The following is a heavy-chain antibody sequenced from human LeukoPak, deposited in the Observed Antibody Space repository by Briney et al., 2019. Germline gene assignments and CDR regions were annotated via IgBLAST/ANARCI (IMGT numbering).Heavy chain of an antibody. D-gene: IGHD1-26*01. CDR2: IYTSGST. Sequence: SETLSLTRTVSGASISSYYWSWIRQPAGKGLEWIGRIYTSGSTNYNPSLKSRVTMSVDTSKNQFSLKFSSVTAADTAVYYCVSYSGSNAYYAYWGQGTLVTVSS. V-gene: IGHV4-4*07. CDR3: VSYSGSNAYYAY. J-gene: IGHJ4*02. CDR1: GASISSYY.